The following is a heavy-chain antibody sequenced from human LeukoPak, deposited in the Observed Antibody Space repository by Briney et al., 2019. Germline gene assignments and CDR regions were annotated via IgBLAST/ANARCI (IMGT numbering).Heavy chain of an antibody. J-gene: IGHJ4*02. D-gene: IGHD6-13*01. Sequence: GGSLRLSCAASGITFDDNAMHWVRQAPGKGLEWVSSISSSSSYIYYADSVKGRFTISRDNAKNSLYLQMNSLRAEDTAVYYCARVSGGQQLGDLDYWGQGTLVTVSS. CDR1: GITFDDNA. CDR3: ARVSGGQQLGDLDY. CDR2: ISSSSSYI. V-gene: IGHV3-21*01.